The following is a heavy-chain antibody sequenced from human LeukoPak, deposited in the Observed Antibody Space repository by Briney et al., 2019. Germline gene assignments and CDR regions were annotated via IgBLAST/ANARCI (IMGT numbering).Heavy chain of an antibody. CDR1: GFTFSSYA. V-gene: IGHV3-30*04. CDR3: ARDTYYYGSGSYYGSLDY. J-gene: IGHJ4*02. CDR2: ILYDGSNK. D-gene: IGHD3-10*01. Sequence: PGGSLRLSCAASGFTFSSYAMPWVRQAPGKGLEWVAVILYDGSNKYYADSVKGRFTISRDNSKNTLYLQMNSLRAEDTAVYYCARDTYYYGSGSYYGSLDYWGQGTLVTVSS.